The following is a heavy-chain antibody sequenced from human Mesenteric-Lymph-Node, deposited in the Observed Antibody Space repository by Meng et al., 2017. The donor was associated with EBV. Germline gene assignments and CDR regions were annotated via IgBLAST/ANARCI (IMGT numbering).Heavy chain of an antibody. J-gene: IGHJ4*02. CDR1: GGSFSDYY. CDR3: AGHVGRGGDY. V-gene: IGHV4-34*01. D-gene: IGHD3-10*01. CDR2: INHSGNT. Sequence: QVLLQQWGAVLLKTSETLSLTCAVYGGSFSDYYWSRIRQPPGKGLEWIGEINHSGNTHNNPSLKSRVSMSVDTSKNQFSLKLDSVTAADTAMYYCAGHVGRGGDYWDQGALVTVSS.